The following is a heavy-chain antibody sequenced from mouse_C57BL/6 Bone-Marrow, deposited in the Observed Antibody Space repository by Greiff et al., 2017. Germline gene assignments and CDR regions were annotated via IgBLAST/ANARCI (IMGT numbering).Heavy chain of an antibody. CDR3: ARPYYSIYWYFDV. D-gene: IGHD2-5*01. V-gene: IGHV1-55*01. J-gene: IGHJ1*03. CDR2: IYPGRGST. CDR1: GYTFTSYW. Sequence: VQLQQPGAELVKPGASVKMSCKASGYTFTSYWITWVKQRPGQCLAWIGDIYPGRGSTTYNEQFKNKATLTVDTSYSPAYMQISSLTSEDSAVYYCARPYYSIYWYFDVWGTGTTVTVSS.